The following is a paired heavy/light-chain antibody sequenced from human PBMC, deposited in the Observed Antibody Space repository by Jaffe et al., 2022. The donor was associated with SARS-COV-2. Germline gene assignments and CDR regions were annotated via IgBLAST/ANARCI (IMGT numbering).Light chain of an antibody. V-gene: IGLV2-11*01. CDR2: DVS. Sequence: QSALTQPRSVSGSPGQSVTISCTGTSSDVGGYNYVSWYQQHPGKAPKLMIYDVSKRPSGVPDRFSGSKSGNTASLTISGLQAEDEADYYCCSYAGSYTSPFGGGTKLTVL. CDR3: CSYAGSYTSP. J-gene: IGLJ2*01. CDR1: SSDVGGYNY.
Heavy chain of an antibody. CDR1: GFTFSSYA. CDR2: ISYDGSNE. V-gene: IGHV3-30*04. Sequence: QVQLVESGGGVVQPGVSLRLSCAASGFTFSSYAMHWVRQAPGKGLEWVAVISYDGSNEYYADSVKGRFTISRDNSKNTLFLQMNSLRADDTAVYYCARDRYRFGYWGQGTLVTVSS. D-gene: IGHD5-18*01. CDR3: ARDRYRFGY. J-gene: IGHJ4*02.